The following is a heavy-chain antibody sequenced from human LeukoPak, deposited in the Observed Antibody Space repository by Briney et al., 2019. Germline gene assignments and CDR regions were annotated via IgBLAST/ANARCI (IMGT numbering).Heavy chain of an antibody. V-gene: IGHV3-43*01. J-gene: IGHJ4*02. CDR1: GFTFDDCT. Sequence: GGSLRLSCAASGFTFDDCTMHWVRQAPGKGLEWVSLISWDGGSTYYADSVKGRFTISRDNSKNSLYLQMNSLRTEDTALYYCAKDIGVILAAAGGFDYWGQGTLVTVSS. CDR3: AKDIGVILAAAGGFDY. D-gene: IGHD6-13*01. CDR2: ISWDGGST.